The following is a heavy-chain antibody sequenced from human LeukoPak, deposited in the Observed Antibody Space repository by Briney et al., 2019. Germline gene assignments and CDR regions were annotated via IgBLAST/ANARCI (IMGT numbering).Heavy chain of an antibody. CDR3: ATYLLMDYYDSSGSSFDP. V-gene: IGHV1-24*01. D-gene: IGHD3-22*01. CDR2: FDPEDGET. CDR1: GYTLTELS. Sequence: ASVKASCKVSGYTLTELSMHWVRQAPGKGLEWMGGFDPEDGETIYAQKFQGRVTMTEDTSTDTAYMELSSLRSEDTAVYYCATYLLMDYYDSSGSSFDPWGQGTLVTVSS. J-gene: IGHJ5*02.